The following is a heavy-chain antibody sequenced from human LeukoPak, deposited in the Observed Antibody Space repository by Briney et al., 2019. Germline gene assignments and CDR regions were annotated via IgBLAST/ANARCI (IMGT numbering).Heavy chain of an antibody. J-gene: IGHJ6*02. CDR3: ARDRATVTSHYSGMDV. Sequence: SETLSPTCSVSGGSISSDGYYYNWIRQYPGKGLEWIGYIYYTGSTYYNPSLKSRASISVDSSKNQLSLKLTSVTAADTAVYYCARDRATVTSHYSGMDVWGQGTTVTVSS. D-gene: IGHD4-17*01. CDR1: GGSISSDGYY. V-gene: IGHV4-31*03. CDR2: IYYTGST.